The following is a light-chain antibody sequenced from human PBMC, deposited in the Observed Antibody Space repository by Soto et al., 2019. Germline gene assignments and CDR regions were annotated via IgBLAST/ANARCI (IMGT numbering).Light chain of an antibody. V-gene: IGKV3-11*01. CDR2: DTY. CDR1: QSVDSY. CDR3: QHRSNWPPYT. Sequence: EIVLTQSPVTLSLSPGERATLSCRASQSVDSYLAWYQQKPGQAPRLLIYDTYNRAAGIPARFSGSGSGTDFTLTISSLEPEDFAVYYCQHRSNWPPYTFGQGTKLEIK. J-gene: IGKJ2*01.